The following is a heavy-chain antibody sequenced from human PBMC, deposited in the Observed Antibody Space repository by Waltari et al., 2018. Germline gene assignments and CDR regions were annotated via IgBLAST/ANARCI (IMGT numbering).Heavy chain of an antibody. V-gene: IGHV1-2*02. CDR2: MNPNIGAT. CDR3: ARNIKWEFSLDY. J-gene: IGHJ4*02. D-gene: IGHD1-26*01. Sequence: QVQLVQSGGEVKKPGASVKVSCKTSGYTFSDYYIHWVRQTPGQGLEWMGLMNPNIGATNYAQNFQGRVTRTMEPSITTAYMELSSLISDDTAVYYCARNIKWEFSLDYWGQGTQVTVSS. CDR1: GYTFSDYY.